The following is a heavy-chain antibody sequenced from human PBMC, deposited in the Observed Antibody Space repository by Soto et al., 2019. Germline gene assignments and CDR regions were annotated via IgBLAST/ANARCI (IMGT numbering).Heavy chain of an antibody. CDR3: AFGAAGTPELYWFDP. J-gene: IGHJ5*02. V-gene: IGHV1-8*01. D-gene: IGHD6-13*01. Sequence: QVQLVQSGAEVKKPGASVKVSCKASGYTFTNYDINWVRQATGQGLEWMGWMNPNSGNTGYAQKFQGRVTLTRNTSRGTAYMELSNLRSEDTAVYYCAFGAAGTPELYWFDPWGQGTLVTVSA. CDR1: GYTFTNYD. CDR2: MNPNSGNT.